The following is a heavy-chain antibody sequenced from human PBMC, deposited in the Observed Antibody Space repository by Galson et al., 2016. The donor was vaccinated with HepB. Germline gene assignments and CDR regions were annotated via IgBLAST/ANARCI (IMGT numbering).Heavy chain of an antibody. V-gene: IGHV4-61*01. J-gene: IGHJ5*02. CDR2: VYYTGTT. Sequence: SETLSLTCTVSGDSVSSGPYYWSWIRQPPGKGLEWIGFVYYTGTTNYNPSLKSRVTISRDTSNNQYSLKLNSVTAADTAVYYCASRFGSGWSSNWFDPWGQGTLVTVSS. D-gene: IGHD6-19*01. CDR3: ASRFGSGWSSNWFDP. CDR1: GDSVSSGPYY.